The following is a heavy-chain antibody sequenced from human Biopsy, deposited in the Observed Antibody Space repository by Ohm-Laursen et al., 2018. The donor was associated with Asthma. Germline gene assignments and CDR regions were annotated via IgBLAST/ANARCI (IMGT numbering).Heavy chain of an antibody. CDR1: GYTFIGYH. CDR2: INPFGGSS. CDR3: AREATSGEVPFGYFYALDV. J-gene: IGHJ6*04. D-gene: IGHD2-2*01. Sequence: ASVKVSCKTSGYTFIGYHIHWVRQAPGQGLEWMGMINPFGGSSNFAQKFQGRLTMTRDTSTRTVYMELSSLRSEDTAVYYCAREATSGEVPFGYFYALDVWGEGTTVTVSS. V-gene: IGHV1-46*01.